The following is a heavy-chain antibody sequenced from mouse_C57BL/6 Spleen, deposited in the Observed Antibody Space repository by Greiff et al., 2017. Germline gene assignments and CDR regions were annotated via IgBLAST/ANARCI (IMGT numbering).Heavy chain of an antibody. CDR3: ARGSYFDY. Sequence: DVQLVESEGGLVQPGSSMKLSCTASGFTFSDYYMAWVRQVPEKGLEWVSNINYDGSSTYYLDSLKSRFIISRDNAKNILYLQMSSLKSEDTATYYCARGSYFDYWGQGTTLTVS. D-gene: IGHD1-1*01. J-gene: IGHJ2*01. V-gene: IGHV5-16*01. CDR2: INYDGSST. CDR1: GFTFSDYY.